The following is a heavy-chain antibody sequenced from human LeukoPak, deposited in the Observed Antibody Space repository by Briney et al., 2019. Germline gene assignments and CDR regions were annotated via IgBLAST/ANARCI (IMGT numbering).Heavy chain of an antibody. CDR3: ARDYSGKYTLDY. V-gene: IGHV3-30*04. Sequence: GGSLRLSCAASGFTFSRHGIHWVRQAPGKGLEWVAVIAHDGSDKDYADSVKGRFTISRDNSKDTLYLQMNSLSADDTAVYYCARDYSGKYTLDYWGQGTLVTVSS. D-gene: IGHD1-26*01. J-gene: IGHJ4*02. CDR1: GFTFSRHG. CDR2: IAHDGSDK.